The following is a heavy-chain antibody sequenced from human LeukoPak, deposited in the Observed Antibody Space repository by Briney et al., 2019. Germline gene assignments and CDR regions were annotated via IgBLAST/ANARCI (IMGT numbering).Heavy chain of an antibody. D-gene: IGHD3-10*01. CDR2: SYNDGST. Sequence: PGGSLRLSCTASGFTASYNYLSWVRQAPGKGLEWVSASYNDGSTHYADSVKGRFTISRDISKNTVYLQMNSLRAEDTAVYYCARNDGTMVRGVPTAYWGQGTLVTVSS. CDR3: ARNDGTMVRGVPTAY. V-gene: IGHV3-53*01. J-gene: IGHJ4*02. CDR1: GFTASYNY.